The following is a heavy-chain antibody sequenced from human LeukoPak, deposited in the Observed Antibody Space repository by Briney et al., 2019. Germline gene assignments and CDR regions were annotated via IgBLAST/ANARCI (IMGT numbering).Heavy chain of an antibody. D-gene: IGHD6-19*01. CDR2: ISWDGDST. J-gene: IGHJ4*02. Sequence: GGSLRLSCAASGFTFTSYYMHWVRQAPGKGLEWVSLISWDGDSTYFADSVKGRFTISRDNSKNSLYLQMNSLRTEDTALYYCAKASGYNSGPSDYWGQGTRVTVSS. CDR3: AKASGYNSGPSDY. CDR1: GFTFTSYY. V-gene: IGHV3-43*01.